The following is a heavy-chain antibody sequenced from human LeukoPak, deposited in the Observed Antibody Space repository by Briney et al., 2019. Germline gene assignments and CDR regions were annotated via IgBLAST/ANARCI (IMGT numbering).Heavy chain of an antibody. V-gene: IGHV3-21*05. CDR1: GFTFSSYA. Sequence: PGGSLRLSCAASGFTFSSYAMSWVRQAPGKGLEWLSYISGSASYIYYADSVKGRFSISRDNAKTSLYLQMNGLSAEDTAIYYCARWFRRAADNCWYFDLWGRGTLVTVSS. CDR2: ISGSASYI. D-gene: IGHD6-13*01. J-gene: IGHJ2*01. CDR3: ARWFRRAADNCWYFDL.